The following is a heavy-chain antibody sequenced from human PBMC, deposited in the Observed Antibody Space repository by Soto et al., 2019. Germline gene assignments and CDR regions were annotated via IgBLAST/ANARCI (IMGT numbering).Heavy chain of an antibody. J-gene: IGHJ4*02. Sequence: GGSLRLSCAASGFTFSSYAMHWVRQAPGKGLEWVAVISYDGSNKYYADSVKGRFTISRDNSKNTLYLQMNSLRAEDTAVYYCARPPEGYSSSWYQYWGQGTLVTVSS. D-gene: IGHD6-13*01. CDR3: ARPPEGYSSSWYQY. CDR1: GFTFSSYA. CDR2: ISYDGSNK. V-gene: IGHV3-30-3*01.